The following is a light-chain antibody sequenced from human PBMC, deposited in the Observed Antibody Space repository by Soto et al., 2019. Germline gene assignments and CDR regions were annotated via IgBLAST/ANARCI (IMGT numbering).Light chain of an antibody. J-gene: IGKJ1*01. CDR2: GAS. CDR1: QSVGNN. CDR3: QQRAQGWT. V-gene: IGKV3-15*01. Sequence: EMVMTQSPATLSVSPGERVTLSCRVSQSVGNNLVWYQQKPGQAPRLLIYGASTRATGIPARFSGSGSETEFTLTISSLQSEDLGVYYCQQRAQGWTFGQGTKVEIK.